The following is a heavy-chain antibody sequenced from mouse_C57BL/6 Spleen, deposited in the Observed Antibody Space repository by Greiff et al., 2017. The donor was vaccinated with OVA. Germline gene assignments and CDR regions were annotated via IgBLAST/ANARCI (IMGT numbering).Heavy chain of an antibody. Sequence: EVQLQQSGPELVKPGASVKISCKASGYTFTDYYMNWVKQSHGKSLEWIGDINPNNGGTSYNQKFKGKATWTVDKSSSTAYMELRSLTSEDSAVYYCARRDYYSNYYFDYWGQGTTLTVSS. CDR3: ARRDYYSNYYFDY. CDR1: GYTFTDYY. J-gene: IGHJ2*01. V-gene: IGHV1-26*01. D-gene: IGHD2-5*01. CDR2: INPNNGGT.